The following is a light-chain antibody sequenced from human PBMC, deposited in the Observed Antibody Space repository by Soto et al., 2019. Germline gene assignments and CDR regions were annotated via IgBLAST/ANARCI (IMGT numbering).Light chain of an antibody. CDR2: DAS. CDR1: QSVSSY. J-gene: IGKJ4*01. Sequence: EIVLTQSPATLSLSPGERATLSCRASQSVSSYLAWYQQKPGQAPRLLIYDASNRATGIPARFSGSGSGTDFTLTISSLEPEDFAVYYCQQRWNWHRNFGGGTKVEIK. CDR3: QQRWNWHRN. V-gene: IGKV3-11*01.